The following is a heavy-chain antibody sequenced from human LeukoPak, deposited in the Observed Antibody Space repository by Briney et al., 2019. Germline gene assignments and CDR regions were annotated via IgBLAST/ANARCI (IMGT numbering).Heavy chain of an antibody. CDR2: ISYDGSNK. CDR1: GFTFSNYY. CDR3: AKGSSRLRYFDWLSD. J-gene: IGHJ4*02. V-gene: IGHV3-30*18. D-gene: IGHD3-9*01. Sequence: GGSLRLSCAASGFTFSNYYMSWIRQAPGKGLEWVAVISYDGSNKYYADSVKGRFTISRDNSKNTLYLQMNSLRAEDTAVYYCAKGSSRLRYFDWLSDWGQGTLVTVSS.